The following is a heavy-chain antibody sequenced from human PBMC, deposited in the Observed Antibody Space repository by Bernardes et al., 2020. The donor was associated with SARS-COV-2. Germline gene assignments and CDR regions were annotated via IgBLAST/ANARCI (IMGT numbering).Heavy chain of an antibody. CDR1: GGTFSSYA. V-gene: IGHV1-69*13. Sequence: SVKVSCKASGGTFSSYAISWVRQAPGQGLEWMGGIIPIFGTANYAQKFQGRVTITADESTSTAYMELSSLRSEDTAVYYCARGSAVAAFDLDFDYWGQGTLVTVSS. CDR3: ARGSAVAAFDLDFDY. J-gene: IGHJ4*02. CDR2: IIPIFGTA. D-gene: IGHD6-19*01.